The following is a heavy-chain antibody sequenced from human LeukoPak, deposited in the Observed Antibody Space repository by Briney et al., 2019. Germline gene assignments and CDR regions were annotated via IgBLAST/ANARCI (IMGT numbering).Heavy chain of an antibody. CDR3: ARPRRWLQSGNYYFDY. J-gene: IGHJ4*02. CDR2: IYPGDSDT. V-gene: IGHV5-51*01. Sequence: GESLKISCKGSGSRFTSYWIGWVRQMPGKGLEWRGIIYPGDSDTRYSPSFQGQVTISADKSISTAYLQWSSLKASDTAMYYCARPRRWLQSGNYYFDYWGQGTLVTVSS. D-gene: IGHD5-24*01. CDR1: GSRFTSYW.